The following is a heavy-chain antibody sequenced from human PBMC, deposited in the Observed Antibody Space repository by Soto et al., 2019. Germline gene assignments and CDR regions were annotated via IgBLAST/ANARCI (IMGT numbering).Heavy chain of an antibody. J-gene: IGHJ4*02. V-gene: IGHV3-30*18. D-gene: IGHD3-22*01. CDR1: GFTFGSYG. CDR3: AKSSSGFSLDY. Sequence: RGALRLSWAASGFTFGSYGMHWVRQAPGKGLEWVAIISYDGSNKYYADSVKGRLTISRDNSKNTVYLQMSSLRTEDTAVFYCAKSSSGFSLDYWGQGTLVTVSS. CDR2: ISYDGSNK.